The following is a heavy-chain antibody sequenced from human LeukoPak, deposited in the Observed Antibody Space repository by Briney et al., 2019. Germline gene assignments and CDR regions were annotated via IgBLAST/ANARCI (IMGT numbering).Heavy chain of an antibody. J-gene: IGHJ6*02. CDR1: GYIFSDYW. V-gene: IGHV5-51*01. D-gene: IGHD6-6*01. CDR3: ARQRVTARPGDYYYGMDV. Sequence: GESLKISCKGSGYIFSDYWIGWVRQMPGKGLEWMGIIYPGDSDTRYSPSFQGQVTISADNSINTAYLQWSSLRASDTAMYYCARQRVTARPGDYYYGMDVWGQGTTVTVSS. CDR2: IYPGDSDT.